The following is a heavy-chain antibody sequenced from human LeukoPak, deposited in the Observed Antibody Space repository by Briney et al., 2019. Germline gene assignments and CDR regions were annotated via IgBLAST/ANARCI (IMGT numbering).Heavy chain of an antibody. V-gene: IGHV3-23*01. CDR3: AKSRYDILTYYFDY. D-gene: IGHD3-9*01. Sequence: GGSLRLSCAASGFSFSNYAMSWVRQAPGKGLEWVSAISGRDGSTYYAGSVKGRFTISRDNSKNTLYLQMNSLRAEDTALYYCAKSRYDILTYYFDYWGQGTLVTVSS. J-gene: IGHJ4*02. CDR1: GFSFSNYA. CDR2: ISGRDGST.